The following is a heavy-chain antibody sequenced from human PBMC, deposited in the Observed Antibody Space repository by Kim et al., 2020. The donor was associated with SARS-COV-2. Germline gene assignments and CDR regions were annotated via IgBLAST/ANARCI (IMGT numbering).Heavy chain of an antibody. CDR3: ARGSSDILTGTFPYYFDY. V-gene: IGHV1-69*13. Sequence: SVKVSCKASGGTFSSYAISWVRQAPGQGLEWMGGIIPIFGTANYAQKFQGRVTITADESTSTAYMELSSLRSEDTAVYYCARGSSDILTGTFPYYFDYWGQGTLVTVSS. CDR2: IIPIFGTA. J-gene: IGHJ4*02. CDR1: GGTFSSYA. D-gene: IGHD3-9*01.